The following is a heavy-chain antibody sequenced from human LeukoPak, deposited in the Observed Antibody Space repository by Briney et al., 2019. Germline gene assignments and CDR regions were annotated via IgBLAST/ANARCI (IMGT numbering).Heavy chain of an antibody. CDR1: GFTFSGYG. J-gene: IGHJ4*02. V-gene: IGHV3-23*01. D-gene: IGHD3-10*01. Sequence: GGSLRLSRAASGFTFSGYGMSWVRQAPGKGLKWVSAISGSGGSTYYADSVKGRITISRDNSKNTLYLQMNSLRAEDTAVYYCARPPYGSGSYYPFDYWGQGTLVTVSS. CDR2: ISGSGGST. CDR3: ARPPYGSGSYYPFDY.